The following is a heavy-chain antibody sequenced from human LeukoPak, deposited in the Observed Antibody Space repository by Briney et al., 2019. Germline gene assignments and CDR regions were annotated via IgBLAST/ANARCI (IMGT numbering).Heavy chain of an antibody. CDR3: AKGSGWEAPYYYYYMDV. J-gene: IGHJ6*03. V-gene: IGHV3-30*02. Sequence: GGSLRLSCAASGFSFSSSGRHWVRQAPGKGPEWVAFTRYDGSNKYYADSVKGPFTISRDNSKNTLYLQMNSLRAEDTAVYYCAKGSGWEAPYYYYYMDVWGKGTTVTISS. D-gene: IGHD1-26*01. CDR2: TRYDGSNK. CDR1: GFSFSSSG.